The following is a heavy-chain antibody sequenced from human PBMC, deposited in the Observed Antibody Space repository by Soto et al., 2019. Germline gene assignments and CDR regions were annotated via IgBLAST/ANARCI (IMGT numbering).Heavy chain of an antibody. J-gene: IGHJ4*02. D-gene: IGHD2-8*02. V-gene: IGHV4-59*01. CDR2: IYYSGST. CDR1: GGSISSYY. CDR3: ARSTGLSFDY. Sequence: PSETLSLTCTVSGGSISSYYWSWIRQPPGKGLEWIGYIYYSGSTNYNPSLKSRVTMSVDTSKNQFSLKLSSVTAADTAVYYCARSTGLSFDYWGQGTLVTVSS.